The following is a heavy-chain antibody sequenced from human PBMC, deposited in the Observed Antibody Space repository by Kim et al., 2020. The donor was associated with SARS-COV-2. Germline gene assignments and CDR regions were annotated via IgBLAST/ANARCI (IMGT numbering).Heavy chain of an antibody. CDR2: ISSNGGST. Sequence: GGSLRLSCSASGFTFSSYAMHWVRQAPGKGLEYVSAISSNGGSTYYADSVKGRFTISRDNSKNTLYLQMSSLRAEDTAVYYCVKPIVVVVAATHDWGQGTLVTVS. J-gene: IGHJ4*02. D-gene: IGHD2-15*01. CDR1: GFTFSSYA. V-gene: IGHV3-64D*09. CDR3: VKPIVVVVAATHD.